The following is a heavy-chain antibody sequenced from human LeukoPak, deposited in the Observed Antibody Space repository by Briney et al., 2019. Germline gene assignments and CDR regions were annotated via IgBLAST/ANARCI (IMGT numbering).Heavy chain of an antibody. V-gene: IGHV4-59*08. CDR1: GASMSSYY. Sequence: SETLSLTCTVSGASMSSYYWSWIRQPPGKGLEWIGYIYYSGSTTYNPSLKSRVTISVDTSKNQFSLKLSSVTAADTAVYYCATKTWGSASGKIAFDIWGQGTKVTVSS. CDR3: ATKTWGSASGKIAFDI. D-gene: IGHD3-16*01. J-gene: IGHJ3*02. CDR2: IYYSGST.